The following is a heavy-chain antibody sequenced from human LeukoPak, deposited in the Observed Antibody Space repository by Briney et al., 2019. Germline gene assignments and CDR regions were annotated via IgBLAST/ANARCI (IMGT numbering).Heavy chain of an antibody. CDR3: ARDHGRWLQHPYYFDY. D-gene: IGHD5-24*01. V-gene: IGHV4-31*03. Sequence: SETLSLTCTVSGGSISSGGYYWSWIRQHPGKGLEWLGYIYYSGSTYYNPSLKSRVTISVDTSKNQFSLKLSSVTAADTAVYYCARDHGRWLQHPYYFDYWGQGTLVTVSS. J-gene: IGHJ4*02. CDR1: GGSISSGGYY. CDR2: IYYSGST.